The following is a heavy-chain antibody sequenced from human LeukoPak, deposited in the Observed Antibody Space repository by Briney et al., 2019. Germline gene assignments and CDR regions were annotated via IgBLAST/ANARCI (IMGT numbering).Heavy chain of an antibody. V-gene: IGHV3-23*01. CDR3: AKSGYNRFDY. CDR2: ISGSDSST. Sequence: GRSLRLSCPPSGFTFSSSAMSWVRQAPGKGLEWVSTISGSDSSTHYADSVKDRLTIPRDNSKNTLYLQMNSLIADDTAVFYCAKSGYNRFDYWGQGTLVTVSS. J-gene: IGHJ4*02. D-gene: IGHD5-24*01. CDR1: GFTFSSSA.